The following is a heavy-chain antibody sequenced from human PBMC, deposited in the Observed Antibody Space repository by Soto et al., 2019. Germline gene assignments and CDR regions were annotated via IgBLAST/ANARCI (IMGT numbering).Heavy chain of an antibody. CDR3: AKGPITMVRGALYRGNNWFDP. Sequence: GGSLRLSCAASGFTFSSYAMSWVRQAPGKGLEWVSAISGSGGSTYYADSVKGRFTISRDNSKNTLYRQMNSLRAEDTAVYYCAKGPITMVRGALYRGNNWFDPWGQGTLVTVSS. D-gene: IGHD3-10*01. CDR1: GFTFSSYA. V-gene: IGHV3-23*01. J-gene: IGHJ5*02. CDR2: ISGSGGST.